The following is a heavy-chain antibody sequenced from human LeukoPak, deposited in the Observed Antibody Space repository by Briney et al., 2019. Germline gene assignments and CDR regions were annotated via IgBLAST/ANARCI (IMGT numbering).Heavy chain of an antibody. CDR1: GGSISSGSYY. CDR2: IYTSGST. V-gene: IGHV4-61*02. D-gene: IGHD3-22*01. CDR3: AREHPYYDSSGYYPQPLQSAYYYYYMDV. Sequence: SETLSLTCTVSGGSISSGSYYWSWIRQPAVKGLEWIGRIYTSGSTNYNPSRKSRVTISVDTSKNQFSLKLSSVTAADTAVYYCAREHPYYDSSGYYPQPLQSAYYYYYMDVWGKGTTVTISS. J-gene: IGHJ6*03.